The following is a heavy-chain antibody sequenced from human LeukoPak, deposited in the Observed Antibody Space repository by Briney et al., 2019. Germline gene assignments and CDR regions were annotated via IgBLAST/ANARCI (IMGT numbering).Heavy chain of an antibody. CDR3: AKDRMVGGGSNENY. V-gene: IGHV3-23*01. J-gene: IGHJ4*02. CDR1: GLTFSSYE. Sequence: GGSLRLSCAASGLTFSSYEMNWVRQAPGKGLEWVSTIGGSGDATYYADSVKGRFTISRDNSKNTLYLQMNSLRAEDTAVYYCAKDRMVGGGSNENYWGQGTLVTVSS. CDR2: IGGSGDAT. D-gene: IGHD3-10*01.